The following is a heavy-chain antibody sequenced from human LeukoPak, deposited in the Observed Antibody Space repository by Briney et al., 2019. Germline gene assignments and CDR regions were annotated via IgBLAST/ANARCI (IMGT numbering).Heavy chain of an antibody. J-gene: IGHJ3*02. V-gene: IGHV4-59*12. CDR2: IFYSGRT. CDR3: AGGLRWSPFEI. D-gene: IGHD4-23*01. CDR1: GGSIDNYY. Sequence: SETLSLTCSVSGGSIDNYYWSWIRRPPGEGLEWIGHIFYSGRTQYNPSLKSRVTISVDTSKEQFSLQLSSVTAADTAVYFCAGGLRWSPFEIWDQGTMVTVSS.